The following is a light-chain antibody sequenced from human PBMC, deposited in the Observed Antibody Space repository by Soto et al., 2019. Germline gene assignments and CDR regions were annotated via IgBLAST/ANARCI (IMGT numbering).Light chain of an antibody. CDR1: QTISSNS. J-gene: IGKJ1*01. Sequence: EIVLTQSPGTLSLSPGEGATLSCRASQTISSNSLAWFQQKPGQAPRLLIYGASNGATGIPDRFSGGGSGTNFTLTIRRLEPEDFAVYYCQQYDTLPRTFGQGTKVEIK. CDR3: QQYDTLPRT. CDR2: GAS. V-gene: IGKV3-20*01.